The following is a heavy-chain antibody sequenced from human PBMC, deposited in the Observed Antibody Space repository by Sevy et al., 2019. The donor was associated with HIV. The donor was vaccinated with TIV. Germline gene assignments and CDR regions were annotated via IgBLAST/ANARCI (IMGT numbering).Heavy chain of an antibody. V-gene: IGHV1-69*04. CDR3: ARGTRDVWSGYPTPNYYYYGMDV. CDR1: GGTFSSYA. CDR2: IIPILGIA. J-gene: IGHJ6*02. Sequence: ASVKVSCKASGGTFSSYAISWVRQAPGQGLEWMGRIIPILGIANYAQKFQGRVTITADQSTGTAYMELSSLRSEDPAVYYCARGTRDVWSGYPTPNYYYYGMDVWGQGTTVTVSS. D-gene: IGHD3-3*01.